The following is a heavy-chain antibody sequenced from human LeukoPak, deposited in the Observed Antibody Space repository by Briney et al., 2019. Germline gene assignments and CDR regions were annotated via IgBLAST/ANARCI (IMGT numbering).Heavy chain of an antibody. V-gene: IGHV3-30*04. CDR2: ISYDGSNK. CDR3: AKARRMRELPDY. D-gene: IGHD1-26*01. CDR1: GFTFSSYA. Sequence: PGGSLRLSCAASGFTFSSYAMHWVGQAPGKGLEWVAVISYDGSNKYYADSVKGRFTISRDNSKNTLYLQMNSLRAEDTAVYYCAKARRMRELPDYWGQGTLVTVSS. J-gene: IGHJ4*02.